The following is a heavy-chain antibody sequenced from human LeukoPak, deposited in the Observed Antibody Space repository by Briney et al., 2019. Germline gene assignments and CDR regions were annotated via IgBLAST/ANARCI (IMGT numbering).Heavy chain of an antibody. D-gene: IGHD3-10*01. CDR3: AKDTRGSGSYPWFDP. V-gene: IGHV3-23*01. Sequence: GGSLRLSCAASGFTFSSYAMSWVRQAPGKGLEWVSAISGSGGSTYYADSVKGRFTISRDNSKNTLYLQMNSLKAEDTAVYYCAKDTRGSGSYPWFDPWGQGTLVTVSS. CDR2: ISGSGGST. J-gene: IGHJ5*02. CDR1: GFTFSSYA.